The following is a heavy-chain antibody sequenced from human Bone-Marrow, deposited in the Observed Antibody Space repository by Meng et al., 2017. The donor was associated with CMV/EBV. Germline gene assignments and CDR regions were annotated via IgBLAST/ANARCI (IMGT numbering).Heavy chain of an antibody. D-gene: IGHD3/OR15-3a*01. CDR2: IRYDGSNK. CDR3: VKDPSDSYYYGMDV. Sequence: GGSLRLSCAASGFIFSSYGMHWVRQAPGKGLEWVAFIRYDGSNKYYADSVKGRFTISRDNSKNTLYLQMNSLRPEDTAVYNCVKDPSDSYYYGMDVWGQGPTVTFYS. CDR1: GFIFSSYG. J-gene: IGHJ6*01. V-gene: IGHV3-30*02.